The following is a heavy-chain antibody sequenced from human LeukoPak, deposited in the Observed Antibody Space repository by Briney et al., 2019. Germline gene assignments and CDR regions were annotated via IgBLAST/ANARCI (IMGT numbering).Heavy chain of an antibody. CDR1: GFTFTSYD. J-gene: IGHJ6*03. Sequence: GGSLRLSCAASGFTFTSYDMSWVRQAPGKGLEWISTISASGGSTYYADPVKGRFTISRDNSENTLFLQMNSLRAEDTAVYYCARDPYSGSYGDYYYYYMDVWGKGTTVTISS. CDR3: ARDPYSGSYGDYYYYYMDV. CDR2: ISASGGST. V-gene: IGHV3-23*01. D-gene: IGHD1-26*01.